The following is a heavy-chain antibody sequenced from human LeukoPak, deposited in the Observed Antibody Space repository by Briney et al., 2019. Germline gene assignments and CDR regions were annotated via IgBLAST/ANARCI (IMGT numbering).Heavy chain of an antibody. CDR3: ARDLPTCSSTSCKSGAFDI. CDR2: INGNGGST. Sequence: PGGSLRLSCAASGFTFSSYGMSWVRQAPGKGLEWVSSINGNGGSTYYADSVKGRFTISRDNSKNTLYLQMNSLRAEDTAVYYCARDLPTCSSTSCKSGAFDIWGQGTMVTVSS. V-gene: IGHV3-23*01. D-gene: IGHD2-2*01. CDR1: GFTFSSYG. J-gene: IGHJ3*02.